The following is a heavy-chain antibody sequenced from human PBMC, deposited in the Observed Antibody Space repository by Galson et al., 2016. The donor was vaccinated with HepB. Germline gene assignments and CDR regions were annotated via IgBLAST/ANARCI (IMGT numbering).Heavy chain of an antibody. D-gene: IGHD2-15*01. CDR1: GFTFNSYA. CDR3: AKDGVRLLRGWFDP. J-gene: IGHJ5*02. Sequence: SLRLSCAASGFTFNSYAMNWVRQAPGKGLEWVSARSGSGGSTSYADPVKGRFTISRDNSKNTLYLQVNSLIADDTAVYYCAKDGVRLLRGWFDPWGQGTLVTVSA. V-gene: IGHV3-23*01. CDR2: RSGSGGST.